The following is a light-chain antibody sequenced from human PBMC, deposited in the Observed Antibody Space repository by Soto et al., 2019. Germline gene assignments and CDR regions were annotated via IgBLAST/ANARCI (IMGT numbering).Light chain of an antibody. CDR2: AAS. CDR3: QQSYSSPPT. CDR1: HDINNF. V-gene: IGKV1-27*01. J-gene: IGKJ1*01. Sequence: DIQMTQSPSSLSASVGDTVTITCRASHDINNFLAWYQQEPGKVPRLLIYAASTLHTGVPSRFSGSRSGPDFTLTISSLQPEDFATYYCQQSYSSPPTFGQGTKVDIK.